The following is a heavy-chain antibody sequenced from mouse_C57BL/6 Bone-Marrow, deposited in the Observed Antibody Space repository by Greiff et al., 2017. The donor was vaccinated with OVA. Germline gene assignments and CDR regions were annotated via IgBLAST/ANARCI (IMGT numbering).Heavy chain of an antibody. D-gene: IGHD1-1*01. Sequence: EVNVVESGEGLVKPGGSLKLSCAASGFTFSSYAMSWVRQTPEKRLEWVAYISSGGDYIYYADTVKGRFTISRDNARNTLYLQMSSLKSEDTAMYYCTRDSSSLYYFDYWGQGTTLTVSS. CDR3: TRDSSSLYYFDY. CDR2: ISSGGDYI. CDR1: GFTFSSYA. J-gene: IGHJ2*01. V-gene: IGHV5-9-1*02.